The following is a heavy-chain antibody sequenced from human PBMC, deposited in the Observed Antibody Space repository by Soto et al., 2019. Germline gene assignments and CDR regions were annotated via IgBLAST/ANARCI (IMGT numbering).Heavy chain of an antibody. J-gene: IGHJ2*01. CDR1: GFSFNTYD. CDR2: ISYDGSNS. V-gene: IGHV3-30*18. Sequence: QVQLVESGGGVVQPGRSLRLSCAASGFSFNTYDIHWVRQAPGKGLEWVTGISYDGSNSYYADSVKGRFTISRDSSKNMSYLQMTSLRAEDTAVYYCANPSVAGLYWYFDLWGPGTLVTVSS. CDR3: ANPSVAGLYWYFDL. D-gene: IGHD6-19*01.